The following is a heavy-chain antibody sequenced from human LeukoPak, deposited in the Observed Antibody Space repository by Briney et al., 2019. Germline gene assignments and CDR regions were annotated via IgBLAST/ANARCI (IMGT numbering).Heavy chain of an antibody. J-gene: IGHJ4*02. CDR3: AGERYGGYEQSDH. V-gene: IGHV3-23*01. CDR1: GLTFSSYA. CDR2: ISGSGDNT. D-gene: IGHD5-12*01. Sequence: PGGSLRLSCAASGLTFSSYAMSWVRQAPGKGLEWVSVISGSGDNTDYADSVKGRFTISRDNSKNKLFLQMNSLRAEDTAVYYCAGERYGGYEQSDHWGQGTLVTVSS.